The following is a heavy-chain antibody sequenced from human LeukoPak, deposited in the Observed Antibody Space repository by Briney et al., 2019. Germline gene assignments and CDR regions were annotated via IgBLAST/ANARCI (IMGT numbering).Heavy chain of an antibody. V-gene: IGHV3-48*01. CDR1: GFTFSSYS. CDR2: ISSSSSTI. D-gene: IGHD5-18*01. Sequence: GGFLRLSCAASGFTFSSYSMNWVRQAPGKGLEWVSYISSSSSTIYYADSVKGRFTISRDNAKNSLYLQMNSLRAEDTAVYYCARAGGYSYGPLDYWGQGTLVTVSS. CDR3: ARAGGYSYGPLDY. J-gene: IGHJ4*02.